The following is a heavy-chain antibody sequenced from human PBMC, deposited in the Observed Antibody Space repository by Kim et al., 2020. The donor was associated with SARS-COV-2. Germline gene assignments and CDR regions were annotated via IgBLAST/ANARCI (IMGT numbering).Heavy chain of an antibody. Sequence: APVKGRFTIARDDSKNTLYLQMNSLKTEDTAVYYCTTDPVDIVATIKVDYWGQGTLVTVSS. CDR3: TTDPVDIVATIKVDY. J-gene: IGHJ4*02. D-gene: IGHD5-12*01. V-gene: IGHV3-15*01.